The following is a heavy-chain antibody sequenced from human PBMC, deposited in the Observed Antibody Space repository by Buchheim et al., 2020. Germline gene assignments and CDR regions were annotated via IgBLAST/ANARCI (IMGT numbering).Heavy chain of an antibody. CDR1: GYTFTSYG. CDR2: ISAYNGNT. D-gene: IGHD3-3*01. J-gene: IGHJ6*02. CDR3: ARRHHGITIFGVVINQNYYYYGMDV. Sequence: QVQLVQSGAEVKKPGASVKVSCKASGYTFTSYGISWVRQAPGQGLEWMGWISAYNGNTNYAQKLQGRVTMTTDTSTSTAYMELRSLRSDDTAVYYCARRHHGITIFGVVINQNYYYYGMDVWGQGTT. V-gene: IGHV1-18*01.